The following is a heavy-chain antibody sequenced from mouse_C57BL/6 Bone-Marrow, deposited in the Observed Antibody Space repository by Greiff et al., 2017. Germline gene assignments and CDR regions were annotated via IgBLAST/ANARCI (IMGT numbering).Heavy chain of an antibody. J-gene: IGHJ2*01. CDR1: GYTFTSYG. D-gene: IGHD1-1*01. V-gene: IGHV1-81*01. CDR3: AREDYGSSYVRDY. Sequence: QVQLQQSGAELARPGASVKLSCKASGYTFTSYGISWVKQRTGQGLEWIGEIYPRSGNTYYNEKFKGKATLTADKSSSTAYMELRSLTSEDSAVYFCAREDYGSSYVRDYWGQGTTLTVSS. CDR2: IYPRSGNT.